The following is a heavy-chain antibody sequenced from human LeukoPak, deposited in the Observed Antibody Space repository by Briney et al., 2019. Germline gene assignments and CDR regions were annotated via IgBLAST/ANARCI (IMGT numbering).Heavy chain of an antibody. V-gene: IGHV1-18*01. CDR2: ISAYNGNT. CDR1: GYTFTSYG. Sequence: ASVKVSCKASGYTFTSYGISWVRQAPGQGLEWMGWISAYNGNTNYEQKLQGRVTMTTDTSTSTAYMELRSLRSDDTAVYYCARDQNRVEMATIPFDYWGQGALVTVSS. D-gene: IGHD5-24*01. CDR3: ARDQNRVEMATIPFDY. J-gene: IGHJ4*02.